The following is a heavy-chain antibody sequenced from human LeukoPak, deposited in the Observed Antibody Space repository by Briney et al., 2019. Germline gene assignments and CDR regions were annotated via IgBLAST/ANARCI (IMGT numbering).Heavy chain of an antibody. CDR2: ISSSSSTI. CDR1: GFTFSGSW. Sequence: GGSLRLSCAASGFTFSGSWMHWVRQTPGKGLEWVSYISSSSSTIYYADSVKGRFTISRDNAKNSLYLQMNSLRAEDTAVYYCARVFRPSLTVFIIRGAFDIWGQGTMVTVSS. V-gene: IGHV3-48*04. CDR3: ARVFRPSLTVFIIRGAFDI. D-gene: IGHD3-3*01. J-gene: IGHJ3*02.